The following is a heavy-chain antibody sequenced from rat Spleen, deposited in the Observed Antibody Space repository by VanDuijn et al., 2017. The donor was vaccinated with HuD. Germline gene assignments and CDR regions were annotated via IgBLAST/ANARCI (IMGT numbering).Heavy chain of an antibody. D-gene: IGHD1-11*01. CDR2: ISYDGSST. CDR3: ARHPSNYGWFAY. V-gene: IGHV5-7*01. J-gene: IGHJ3*01. Sequence: EVQLGESGGGLVQPGRSLKLSCAASGFTFSDYAMAWVRQAPKKGLEWVATISYDGSSTYYRDSVKGRFTISRDNAKSTLYLQMDSLRSEDTATYYCARHPSNYGWFAYWGQGTLVTVSS. CDR1: GFTFSDYA.